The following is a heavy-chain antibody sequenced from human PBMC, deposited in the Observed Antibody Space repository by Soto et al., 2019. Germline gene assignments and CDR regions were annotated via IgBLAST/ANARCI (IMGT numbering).Heavy chain of an antibody. Sequence: SVKVSCKASAGAFSSYAISWVRQAPGQGLEWMGGIIPIFGTANYAQKFQGRVTITADESTSTAYMELSSLRSEDTAVYYFARDVGNTDYYDSSGYYPSPLDYWGQGTLVTASS. J-gene: IGHJ4*02. CDR1: AGAFSSYA. D-gene: IGHD3-22*01. CDR2: IIPIFGTA. V-gene: IGHV1-69*13. CDR3: ARDVGNTDYYDSSGYYPSPLDY.